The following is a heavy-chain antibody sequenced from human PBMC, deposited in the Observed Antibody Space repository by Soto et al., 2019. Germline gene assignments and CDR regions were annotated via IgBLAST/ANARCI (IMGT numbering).Heavy chain of an antibody. Sequence: PGESLKISCKGSGYSFTSYWIGWVRQMPGKGLEWMGIIYPGDSDTRYSPSFQGQVTISADESISTAYLQWSSLKASDTAMYYCARCVVAGRASYYYYGMDVWGQGTTVTVSS. CDR2: IYPGDSDT. J-gene: IGHJ6*02. CDR1: GYSFTSYW. CDR3: ARCVVAGRASYYYYGMDV. V-gene: IGHV5-51*01. D-gene: IGHD6-19*01.